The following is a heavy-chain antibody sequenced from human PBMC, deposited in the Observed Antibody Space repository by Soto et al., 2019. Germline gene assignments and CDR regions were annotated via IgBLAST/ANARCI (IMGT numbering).Heavy chain of an antibody. D-gene: IGHD3-22*01. J-gene: IGHJ4*02. CDR2: ISAYNGNT. Sequence: ASVKGSCKASGYTFTSYGISWVRQAPGQGLEWMGGISAYNGNTNYAQKLQGRVTMTTDTSTSTAYMERRGLRSDDTAVYYCARAGLTYYYDSSGYWTLDYWGQGTLVTVSS. V-gene: IGHV1-18*01. CDR1: GYTFTSYG. CDR3: ARAGLTYYYDSSGYWTLDY.